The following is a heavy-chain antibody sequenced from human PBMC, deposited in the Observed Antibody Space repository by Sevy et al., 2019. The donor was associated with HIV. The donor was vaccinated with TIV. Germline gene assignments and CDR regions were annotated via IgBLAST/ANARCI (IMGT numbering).Heavy chain of an antibody. CDR1: GFDFSIYS. J-gene: IGHJ4*02. D-gene: IGHD2-8*01. CDR3: AREGCTKPHDY. V-gene: IGHV3-23*01. CDR2: LSFGCGKI. Sequence: GSLRLSCAASGFDFSIYSMSWVRQAPGKGLEWVSTLSFGCGKINYADSVKGRFTISRNNSKSSVYLQMNNMRVEDTAVYYCAREGCTKPHDYWGQGTLVTVSS.